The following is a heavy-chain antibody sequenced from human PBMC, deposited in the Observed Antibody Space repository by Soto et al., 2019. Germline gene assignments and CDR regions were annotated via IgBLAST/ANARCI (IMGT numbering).Heavy chain of an antibody. CDR1: GGTFISHA. J-gene: IGHJ5*02. Sequence: QVQLVQSGAEVKKPGSSVRVSCKVSGGTFISHAINWLRQAPGQGLEWMGVITPVTETPNNAEKFQGRLTITADKSTTTVYMELSSLTLDDTAVYFCARGNKGPGHYGPGSQGWYGPWGQGTLVTVSS. V-gene: IGHV1-69*06. CDR3: ARGNKGPGHYGPGSQGWYGP. CDR2: ITPVTETP. D-gene: IGHD3-10*01.